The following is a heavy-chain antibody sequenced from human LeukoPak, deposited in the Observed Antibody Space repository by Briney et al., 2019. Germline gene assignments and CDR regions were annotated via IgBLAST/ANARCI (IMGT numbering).Heavy chain of an antibody. D-gene: IGHD2-21*01. V-gene: IGHV4-59*12. J-gene: IGHJ4*02. CDR3: ARDVDTRFDY. CDR1: GGSISSYY. Sequence: PSETLSLTCTVSGGSISSYYWSWIRQPPGKGLEWIGYIYYSGSTNYNPSLKSRVTISVDTSKNQFSLKLSSVTAADTAVYYCARDVDTRFDYWGQGTLVTVSS. CDR2: IYYSGST.